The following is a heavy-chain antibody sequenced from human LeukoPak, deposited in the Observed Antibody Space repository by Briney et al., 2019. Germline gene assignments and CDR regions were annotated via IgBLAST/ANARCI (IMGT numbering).Heavy chain of an antibody. V-gene: IGHV3-23*01. CDR1: GITLSNYG. D-gene: IGHD3-22*01. CDR3: AKRGVVIRVILVGFHKEAYYFDS. J-gene: IGHJ4*02. Sequence: QPGGSLRLSCAVSGITLSNYGMSWVRQAPGKGLEWVAGISDSGGRTNSADSVKGRFTISRDNPKNTLYLQMTSLRAEDTAVYFCAKRGVVIRVILVGFHKEAYYFDSWGQGALVTVSS. CDR2: ISDSGGRT.